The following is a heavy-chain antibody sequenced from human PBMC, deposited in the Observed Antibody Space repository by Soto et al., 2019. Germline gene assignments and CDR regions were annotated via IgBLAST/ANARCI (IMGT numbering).Heavy chain of an antibody. Sequence: KPSETLSLTCTVSAGSVSRVSYYWSWIRQPPGTGLEWIGYIYYSGSTNYNPSLTRRVTMSVDTSKNQFSLTLCSVTAADTAVYYCARYCSSVTCPGFVPWGQGTLVTVSS. CDR1: AGSVSRVSYY. D-gene: IGHD2-2*01. J-gene: IGHJ5*02. V-gene: IGHV4-61*01. CDR2: IYYSGST. CDR3: ARYCSSVTCPGFVP.